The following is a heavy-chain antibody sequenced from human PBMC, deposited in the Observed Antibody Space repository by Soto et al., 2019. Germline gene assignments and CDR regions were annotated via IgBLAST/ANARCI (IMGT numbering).Heavy chain of an antibody. J-gene: IGHJ4*02. CDR1: GGSISSGGYY. CDR3: ASGRWYYYDSSGYYSPYFDY. Sequence: SETLSLTCTVSGGSISSGGYYWSWIRQHPGKGLEWIGYIYYSGSTYYNPSLKSRVTIPVDTSKNQFSLKLSSVTAADTAVYYCASGRWYYYDSSGYYSPYFDYWGQGTLVTVSS. D-gene: IGHD3-22*01. CDR2: IYYSGST. V-gene: IGHV4-31*03.